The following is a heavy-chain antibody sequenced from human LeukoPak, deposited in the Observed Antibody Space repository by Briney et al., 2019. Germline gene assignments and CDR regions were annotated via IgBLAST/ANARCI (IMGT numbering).Heavy chain of an antibody. CDR2: INTNTGNP. J-gene: IGHJ4*02. Sequence: ASVKVSCKASGYTFTSYAMNWVRQAPGQGLEWMGWINTNTGNPTYAQGFTGRFVFSLDTSVSTAYLQISSLEAEDTAVYYCARDREIAAAGSCFDYWGQGTLVAVSS. CDR1: GYTFTSYA. V-gene: IGHV7-4-1*02. D-gene: IGHD6-13*01. CDR3: ARDREIAAAGSCFDY.